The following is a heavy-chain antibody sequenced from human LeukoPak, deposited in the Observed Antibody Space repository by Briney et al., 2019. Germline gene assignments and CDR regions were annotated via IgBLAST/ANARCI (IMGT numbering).Heavy chain of an antibody. J-gene: IGHJ4*02. V-gene: IGHV1-2*02. CDR2: VSPNNGAT. CDR1: GYFFTGFF. CDR3: ASLLWFGDFDY. Sequence: ASVNVSCKPSGYFFTGFFVHWVRQAPGQGLEWMGSVSPNNGATSYAQRFQGRVNMTSDTSTRTAYLQLSGLRFDDTAVYYCASLLWFGDFDYWGQGTPVTVSS. D-gene: IGHD3-10*01.